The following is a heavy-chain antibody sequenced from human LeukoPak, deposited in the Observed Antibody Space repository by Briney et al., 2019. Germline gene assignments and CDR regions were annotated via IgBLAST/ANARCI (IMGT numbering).Heavy chain of an antibody. D-gene: IGHD3-22*01. J-gene: IGHJ6*03. V-gene: IGHV4-59*01. CDR3: ARGRTSGYHTKYYYYYYMDV. Sequence: SETLSLTCTVSGGSISNYYWSWIRQPPGKGLEWIGYIYYSGSTNYNPSLRSRVTISVDTSKNQFSLKLSSVTAADTAVYYCARGRTSGYHTKYYYYYYMDVWGKGTTVTVSS. CDR1: GGSISNYY. CDR2: IYYSGST.